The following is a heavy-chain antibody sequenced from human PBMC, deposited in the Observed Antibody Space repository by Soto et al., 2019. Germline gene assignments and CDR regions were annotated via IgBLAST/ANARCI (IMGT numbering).Heavy chain of an antibody. CDR3: ARDTSRSSSWSYIDY. CDR1: GDSVSSNSAA. CDR2: TYYRSKCYN. J-gene: IGHJ4*02. V-gene: IGHV6-1*01. D-gene: IGHD6-13*01. Sequence: PSQTLSLTPAISGDSVSSNSAAWNWIRQSPSRGLAWLGRTYYRSKCYNDYAVSVKSRITINPDTSKNQFPLQLKSVTPEDTAGNYCARDTSRSSSWSYIDYWGQGTLVTVSS.